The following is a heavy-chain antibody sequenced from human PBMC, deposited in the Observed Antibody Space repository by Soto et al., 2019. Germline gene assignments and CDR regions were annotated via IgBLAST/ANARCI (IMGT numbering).Heavy chain of an antibody. D-gene: IGHD3-3*01. Sequence: GGSLRLSCAASGFSFSHYGMTWVRQAPGKGLEWVAVIWYDGSNKYNADSVKGRFTISRDNSKNTLYLQMNSLRAEDTAVYYWARDLKVFGVVDPGGLDVWGQGTTVTVSS. CDR2: IWYDGSNK. J-gene: IGHJ6*02. CDR3: ARDLKVFGVVDPGGLDV. CDR1: GFSFSHYG. V-gene: IGHV3-33*01.